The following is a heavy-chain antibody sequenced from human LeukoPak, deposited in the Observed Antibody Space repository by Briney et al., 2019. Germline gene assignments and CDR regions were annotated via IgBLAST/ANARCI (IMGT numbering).Heavy chain of an antibody. CDR1: GYTFTSYG. V-gene: IGHV1-18*01. D-gene: IGHD6-13*01. CDR2: ISAYNGNT. Sequence: ASVKVSCKASGYTFTSYGISWVRQAPGQGLEWMGWISAYNGNTNYAQKLQGRVTMTTDTSTSTAYMELRSLRSDDTAVYYCARAHNIAAAGTPWFDPWGQGTLVTVSS. J-gene: IGHJ5*02. CDR3: ARAHNIAAAGTPWFDP.